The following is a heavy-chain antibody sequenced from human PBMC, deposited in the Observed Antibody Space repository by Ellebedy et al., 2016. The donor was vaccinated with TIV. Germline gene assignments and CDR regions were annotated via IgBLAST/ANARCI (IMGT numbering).Heavy chain of an antibody. CDR1: SGSISTYS. D-gene: IGHD3-16*02. CDR2: VYYTGNT. Sequence: SETLSLXXTVSSGSISTYSWNWIRQAPGKGLEWIGYVYYTGNTNYNPSLKSRVAMSVDTSKNQFSLKLRSVTAANTAVYYCARDGRYNYSAVFDHWGQGIVVTVSS. CDR3: ARDGRYNYSAVFDH. J-gene: IGHJ4*02. V-gene: IGHV4-59*13.